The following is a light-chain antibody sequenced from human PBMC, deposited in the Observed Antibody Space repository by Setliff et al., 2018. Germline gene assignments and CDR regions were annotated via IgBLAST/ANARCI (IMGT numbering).Light chain of an antibody. CDR3: ASYTATSTPLYV. Sequence: QSALTQPASVSGSPGQSITISCTGTSSDIGGYNYVSWYQQHPGKAPKLMIYDVINRPSGISHRFSGSKSGNTASLTISGLQPEDEADYYCASYTATSTPLYVVGTGTKV. V-gene: IGLV2-14*03. CDR2: DVI. J-gene: IGLJ1*01. CDR1: SSDIGGYNY.